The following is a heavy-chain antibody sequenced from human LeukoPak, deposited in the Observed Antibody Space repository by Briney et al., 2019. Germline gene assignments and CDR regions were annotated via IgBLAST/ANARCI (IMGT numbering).Heavy chain of an antibody. J-gene: IGHJ5*02. CDR2: ISYDGSNK. Sequence: GGSLRLSCAASGFTFSSYAMHWVRQAPGKGLEWVAVISYDGSNKYYADSVKGRFTISRDNSKNTLYLQMNSLRAEDTAVYYCATDLSSSLLRYFEPFDPWGQGTLVTVSS. CDR1: GFTFSSYA. V-gene: IGHV3-30*04. CDR3: ATDLSSSLLRYFEPFDP. D-gene: IGHD3-9*01.